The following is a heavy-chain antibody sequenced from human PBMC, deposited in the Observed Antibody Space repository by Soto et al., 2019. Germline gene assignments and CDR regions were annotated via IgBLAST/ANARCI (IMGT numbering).Heavy chain of an antibody. D-gene: IGHD3-10*01. CDR1: GFTFSSYA. J-gene: IGHJ6*02. CDR3: AEGAGSVNSFGLAV. V-gene: IGHV3-23*01. CDR2: ITSGVST. Sequence: EVQLLESVGGLVQPGGSLRLSCAASGFTFSSYAMSWVRQAPGKGLEWVSGITSGVSTYYADSLKGRFTISRDNSXDTGYLQIISLRAGDTAVYYCAEGAGSVNSFGLAVWGRGTTVTVSS.